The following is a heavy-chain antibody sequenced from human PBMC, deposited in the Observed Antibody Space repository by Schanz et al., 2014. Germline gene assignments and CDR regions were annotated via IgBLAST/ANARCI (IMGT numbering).Heavy chain of an antibody. V-gene: IGHV1-46*01. CDR2: INPSGGST. Sequence: QVQLVQSGAEVKKPGASVKVSCKAFGYSFTSYYIHWVRQAPGQGLEWMATINPSGGSTSFAQKFQGRVTMTRATSTSTVNMELTSLRSEDTAVYYCARDPYSASYFPSPPLYGLDVWGQGTVVTVSS. D-gene: IGHD1-26*01. CDR1: GYSFTSYY. J-gene: IGHJ6*02. CDR3: ARDPYSASYFPSPPLYGLDV.